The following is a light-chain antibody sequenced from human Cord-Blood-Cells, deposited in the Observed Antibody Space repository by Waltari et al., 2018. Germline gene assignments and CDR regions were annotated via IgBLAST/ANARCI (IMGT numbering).Light chain of an antibody. J-gene: IGKJ3*01. CDR1: QGISSY. Sequence: DIQLTQSPPFLSASVAERVTITCRASQGISSYLAWYQQKPGKAPKLLIYAASTLQSGVPSRFSGSGSGTEFTLTISSLQPEDFATYYCQQLNSYPCTFGPGTKVDIK. CDR3: QQLNSYPCT. CDR2: AAS. V-gene: IGKV1-9*01.